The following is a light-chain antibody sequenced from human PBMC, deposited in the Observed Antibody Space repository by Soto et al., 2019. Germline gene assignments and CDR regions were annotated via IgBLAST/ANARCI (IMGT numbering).Light chain of an antibody. Sequence: QSVLTQPASVSGSPGQSITISCTGTSSDVGGYKYVSWYQQHPGKAPKLVIYEVSNRPSGVSSRFSGSKSGNTASLTISGLQAEDEADYYCSSYTRTTTRVFGGGTKLTVL. V-gene: IGLV2-14*01. CDR3: SSYTRTTTRV. CDR1: SSDVGGYKY. J-gene: IGLJ3*02. CDR2: EVS.